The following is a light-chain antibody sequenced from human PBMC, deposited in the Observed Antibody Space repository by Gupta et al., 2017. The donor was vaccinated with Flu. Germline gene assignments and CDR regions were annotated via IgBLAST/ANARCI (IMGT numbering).Light chain of an antibody. V-gene: IGKV3-15*01. CDR1: QSVGGD. CDR2: GTS. Sequence: EIVMTQSPATLSASPGERATLSCRASQSVGGDLAWYQQRRGQAPRLLIYGTSNRATGVPARFSGSGSGTEFTLTITSLQSEDFAVYYCQQNNNWPPITFGPGTKVDIK. CDR3: QQNNNWPPIT. J-gene: IGKJ3*01.